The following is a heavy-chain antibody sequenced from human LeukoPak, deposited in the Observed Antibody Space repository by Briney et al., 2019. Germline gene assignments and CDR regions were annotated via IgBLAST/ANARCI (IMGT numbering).Heavy chain of an antibody. CDR1: GFTFSSYS. V-gene: IGHV3-48*04. Sequence: PGGSLRLSCAASGFTFSSYSMNWVRQAPGKGLEWVSYISSSSSTIYYADSVKGRFTISRDNAKNSLYLQMNSLRAEDTALYYCAKDMGSSWYYFDYWGQGTLVTVSS. CDR3: AKDMGSSWYYFDY. CDR2: ISSSSSTI. J-gene: IGHJ4*02. D-gene: IGHD6-13*01.